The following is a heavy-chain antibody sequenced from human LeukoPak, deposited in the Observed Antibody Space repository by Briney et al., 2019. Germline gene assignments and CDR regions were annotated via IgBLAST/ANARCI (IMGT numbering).Heavy chain of an antibody. CDR1: GFTFSDFW. D-gene: IGHD2-8*02. V-gene: IGHV3-7*01. CDR3: ARNQHWSRDI. Sequence: SGGSLRLSCAASGFTFSDFWVEWFRQAPGKGLEWVANINKDGSDKYYMDSVTGRFTISKDNAKNSLSLQMNSLRVDDTAVYYGARNQHWSRDIWGQGILVTVSS. CDR2: INKDGSDK. J-gene: IGHJ4*02.